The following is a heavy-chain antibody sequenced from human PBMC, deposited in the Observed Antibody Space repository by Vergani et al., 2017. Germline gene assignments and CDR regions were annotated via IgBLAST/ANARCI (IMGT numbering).Heavy chain of an antibody. D-gene: IGHD2-2*01. V-gene: IGHV3-30-3*01. Sequence: QVKLEESGGGVVQPGRSLRLSCAASGFTFSSYAMHWVRQAPGKGLEWVAVISYDGSNKFYADSVRGRFTFSRDNSKNTLYLQMNSLRPEDSALYYCARGGGDCSSTTCYGTLDWYFDLWGRGTLVTVSS. CDR2: ISYDGSNK. CDR1: GFTFSSYA. CDR3: ARGGGDCSSTTCYGTLDWYFDL. J-gene: IGHJ2*01.